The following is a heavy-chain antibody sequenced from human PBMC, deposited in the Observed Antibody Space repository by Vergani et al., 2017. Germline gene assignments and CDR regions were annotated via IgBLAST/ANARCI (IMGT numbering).Heavy chain of an antibody. J-gene: IGHJ6*01. Sequence: EVQLLESGGGLVQPGGSLRLSCGASGFTFSSYAMIWVRQAPGKGLEWVSAISGSGGNTFYTDSVKGRFTISRDNSKDTLYLQMNSLRVEDTAIYYCAKARDPNCKGRNCYSYYYGLDLWGQGTTVTGSS. D-gene: IGHD2-15*01. CDR3: AKARDPNCKGRNCYSYYYGLDL. CDR1: GFTFSSYA. CDR2: ISGSGGNT. V-gene: IGHV3-23*01.